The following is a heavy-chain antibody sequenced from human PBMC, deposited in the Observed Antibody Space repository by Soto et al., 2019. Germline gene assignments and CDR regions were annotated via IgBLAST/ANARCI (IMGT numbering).Heavy chain of an antibody. D-gene: IGHD6-19*01. Sequence: SETLSLTCAVYGGSFSGYYWSWIRQPPGKGLEWIGEINHSGSTNYNPSLKSRVTISVDTSKNQFSLKLSSVTAADTAVYYCARAGQWLVHYYXGMDVWGQGTTVT. CDR1: GGSFSGYY. J-gene: IGHJ6*02. CDR2: INHSGST. V-gene: IGHV4-34*01. CDR3: ARAGQWLVHYYXGMDV.